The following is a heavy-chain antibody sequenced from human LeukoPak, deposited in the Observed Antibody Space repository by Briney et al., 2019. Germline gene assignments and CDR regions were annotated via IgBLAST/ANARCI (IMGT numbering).Heavy chain of an antibody. D-gene: IGHD3-16*01. CDR3: ARGVASDKGEFDY. J-gene: IGHJ4*02. CDR2: INHSGRT. CDR1: GGSFSGYY. V-gene: IGHV4-34*01. Sequence: SETLSLTCVVYGGSFSGYYWSWIRQPPGKGLEWIREINHSGRTNYNPSLKSRVTISVDTSKNQFSLKLSSVTAADTAVYYCARGVASDKGEFDYWGQGTLVTVSS.